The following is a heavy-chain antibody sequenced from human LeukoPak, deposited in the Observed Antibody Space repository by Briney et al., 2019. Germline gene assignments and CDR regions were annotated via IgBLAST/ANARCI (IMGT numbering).Heavy chain of an antibody. J-gene: IGHJ4*02. CDR3: ASSGYSYGTTRGPFDY. Sequence: PSETLSLTCTVSGGSISSYYWSWIRQPPRKGLEWIGYIYYSGSINYNPSLKSRVTISVDTSKNQFSLKLSSVTAADTAVYYCASSGYSYGTTRGPFDYWGQGTLVTVSS. V-gene: IGHV4-59*01. CDR2: IYYSGSI. CDR1: GGSISSYY. D-gene: IGHD5-18*01.